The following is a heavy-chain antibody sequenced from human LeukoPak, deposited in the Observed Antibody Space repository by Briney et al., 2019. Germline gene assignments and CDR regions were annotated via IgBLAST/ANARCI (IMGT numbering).Heavy chain of an antibody. D-gene: IGHD2-21*01. CDR3: ARHAEFRGVRGFVP. J-gene: IGHJ5*02. V-gene: IGHV1-2*02. Sequence: ASVKVSCKASGYTFTGYYMHWVRQAPGQGLEWMGWINPNSGGTNYAQKFQGRVTMTRDTSISTASMELSRLRSDDTAVYYCARHAEFRGVRGFVPWAEGTLVSVSS. CDR2: INPNSGGT. CDR1: GYTFTGYY.